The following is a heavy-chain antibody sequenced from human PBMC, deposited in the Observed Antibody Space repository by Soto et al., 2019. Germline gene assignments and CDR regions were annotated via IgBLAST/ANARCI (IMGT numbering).Heavy chain of an antibody. CDR1: SGSISTYY. CDR2: IYYSGST. CDR3: ARGDYDSSGYHNYYYYYGMDV. J-gene: IGHJ6*02. Sequence: PSETLSLTCTVSSGSISTYYWSWIRQPPGKGLEWIGYIYYSGSTNYNPSLKSRVTISVDTSKNQFSLKLSSVTAADTAVYYCARGDYDSSGYHNYYYYYGMDVWGQGTTVTVSS. V-gene: IGHV4-59*01. D-gene: IGHD3-22*01.